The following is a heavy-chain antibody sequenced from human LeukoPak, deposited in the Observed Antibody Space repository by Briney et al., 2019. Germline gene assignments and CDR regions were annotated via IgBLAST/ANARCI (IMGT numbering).Heavy chain of an antibody. Sequence: SETLSLTCAVYGGAFSGYYWSWIRQPPGKGLEWIGEINHSGSTNYNPSLKSRVTISVDTSKNQFSLKLSSVTAADTAVYYCARVGDQLLYYFDYWGQGTLVTVSS. D-gene: IGHD2-2*01. CDR2: INHSGST. J-gene: IGHJ4*02. V-gene: IGHV4-34*01. CDR3: ARVGDQLLYYFDY. CDR1: GGAFSGYY.